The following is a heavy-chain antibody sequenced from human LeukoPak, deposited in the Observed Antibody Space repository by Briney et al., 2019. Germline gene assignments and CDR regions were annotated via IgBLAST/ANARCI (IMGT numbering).Heavy chain of an antibody. J-gene: IGHJ4*02. CDR1: GFTFSFNS. Sequence: PGGSLRLSCAASGFTFSFNSMNWVRQAPGKGLGWVSYISSSSGTIHYADSVKGRFTISRDNAKNSLYLQMNSLRDEDTAVYYCARAWELDSWGQGTLVTVSS. D-gene: IGHD1-26*01. CDR3: ARAWELDS. CDR2: ISSSSGTI. V-gene: IGHV3-48*02.